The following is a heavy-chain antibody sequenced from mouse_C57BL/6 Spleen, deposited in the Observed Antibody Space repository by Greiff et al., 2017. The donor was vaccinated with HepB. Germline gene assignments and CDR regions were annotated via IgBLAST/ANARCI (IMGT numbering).Heavy chain of an antibody. CDR2: INPGSGGT. CDR3: ARKVDY. V-gene: IGHV1-54*01. CDR1: GYAFTNYL. Sequence: VQGVESGAELVRPGTSVKVSCKASGYAFTNYLIEWVKQRPGQGLEWIGVINPGSGGTNYNEKFKGKATLTADKSSSTAYMQRSSLTSEDSAVYFCARKVDYWGQGTSVTVSS. J-gene: IGHJ4*01.